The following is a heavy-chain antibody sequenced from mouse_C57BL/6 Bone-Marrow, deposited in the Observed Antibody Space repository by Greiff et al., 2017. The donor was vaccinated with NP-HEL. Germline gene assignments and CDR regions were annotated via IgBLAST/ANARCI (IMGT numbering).Heavy chain of an antibody. CDR3: ASSEYYGSSYLYWYFDV. CDR2: INPSNGGT. CDR1: GYTFTSYW. V-gene: IGHV1-53*01. Sequence: QVQLKQPGTELVKPGASVKLSCKASGYTFTSYWMHWVKQRPGQGLEWIGNINPSNGGTNYNEKFKSKATLTVDKSSSTAYMQLSSLTSEDSAVYYWASSEYYGSSYLYWYFDVWGKGTTVTVSS. J-gene: IGHJ1*03. D-gene: IGHD1-1*01.